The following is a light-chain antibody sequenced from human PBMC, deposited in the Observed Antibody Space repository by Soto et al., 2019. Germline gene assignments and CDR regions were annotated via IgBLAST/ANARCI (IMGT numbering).Light chain of an antibody. CDR2: GVS. CDR1: QAVISGY. J-gene: IGKJ2*01. Sequence: EIVLTQSPGALSLSPGEGATLSCRASQAVISGYLAWYQQKPGPAPRLLMYGVSSRPTGISDRFSGSGSGTEFTLTITRLEPEDFALYYCQQYGVPPFNFGQGTKLQIK. CDR3: QQYGVPPFN. V-gene: IGKV3-20*01.